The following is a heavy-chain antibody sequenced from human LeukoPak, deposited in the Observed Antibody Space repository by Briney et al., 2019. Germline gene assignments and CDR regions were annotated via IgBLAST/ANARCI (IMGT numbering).Heavy chain of an antibody. CDR2: IYYSGST. CDR1: GDSINNYY. D-gene: IGHD6-6*01. J-gene: IGHJ4*02. Sequence: PSETLSLTCTVSGDSINNYYWSWIRQPPGKGLEWIGYIYYSGSTNYNPSLKSRVTISVDTSKNQFSLNLSSVTAADTAVYYCARHDPRGEPARLGFFDYWGQGTLVTVPS. CDR3: ARHDPRGEPARLGFFDY. V-gene: IGHV4-59*08.